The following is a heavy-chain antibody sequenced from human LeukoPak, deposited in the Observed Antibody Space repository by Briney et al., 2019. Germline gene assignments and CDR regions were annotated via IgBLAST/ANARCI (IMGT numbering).Heavy chain of an antibody. CDR3: ARSGLVDYYYYMDV. CDR2: INPNSGGT. CDR1: GYTFTGYY. D-gene: IGHD6-19*01. J-gene: IGHJ6*03. V-gene: IGHV1-2*02. Sequence: ASVKVSCKASGYTFTGYYMHWVRQVPGQGLEWMGWINPNSGGTKYAQKFQGRVTMTRDTSISTAYMELSRLRSDDTAVYYCARSGLVDYYYYMDVWGKGTTVTISS.